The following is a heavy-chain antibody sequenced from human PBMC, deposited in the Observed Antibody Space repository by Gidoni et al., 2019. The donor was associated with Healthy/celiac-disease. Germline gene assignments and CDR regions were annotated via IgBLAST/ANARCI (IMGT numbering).Heavy chain of an antibody. D-gene: IGHD6-13*01. Sequence: EVQLVESGGGLVQPGRSLRLSCTASGFPFGDYAMSWVRQAPGKGLEWVGFIRSKAYGGTTEYAASVKGRFTISRDDSKSIAYLQMNSLKTEDTAVYYCAGSWYFSRFDYWGQGTLVTVSS. CDR3: AGSWYFSRFDY. CDR1: GFPFGDYA. CDR2: IRSKAYGGTT. V-gene: IGHV3-49*04. J-gene: IGHJ4*02.